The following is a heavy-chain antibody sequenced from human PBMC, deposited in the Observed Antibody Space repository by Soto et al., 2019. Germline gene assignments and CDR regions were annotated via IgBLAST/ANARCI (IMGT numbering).Heavy chain of an antibody. Sequence: QVQLQESGPGLVKPSETLSLTCTVSGGSINSYYWSWIRQPPGKGLEWIGFIFYSGSTNYNPSLXRXVXIXXDTSKTQFSLKLSSVTAADTAVYYCARRDGYIFDYWGQGTLVTVSS. D-gene: IGHD5-12*01. J-gene: IGHJ4*02. CDR2: IFYSGST. CDR3: ARRDGYIFDY. CDR1: GGSINSYY. V-gene: IGHV4-59*01.